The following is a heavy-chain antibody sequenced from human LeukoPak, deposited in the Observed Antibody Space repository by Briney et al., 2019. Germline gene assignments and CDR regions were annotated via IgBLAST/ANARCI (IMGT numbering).Heavy chain of an antibody. CDR3: ARKGLGGELGGFDS. CDR2: TNRRGDIT. CDR1: GFTFSSYE. D-gene: IGHD1-7*01. Sequence: GGSLRLSCAASGFTFSSYEMNWVRQAPGKGLEWVSGTNRRGDITGYADFVKGRFTISRDNAKNSLYLQMNSLRVEDTALYHCARKGLGGELGGFDSWGQGTLVTVSS. V-gene: IGHV3-20*01. J-gene: IGHJ4*02.